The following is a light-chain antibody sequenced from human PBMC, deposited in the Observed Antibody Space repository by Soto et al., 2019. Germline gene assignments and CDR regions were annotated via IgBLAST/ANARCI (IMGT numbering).Light chain of an antibody. V-gene: IGKV3D-15*01. CDR2: DAS. Sequence: EIEMTQSPATLSVSPEERAALSIRASQSVSSHAAWYQQQPGQAPRLLISDASTRATGIPARFSGSGSGTDFTLTVSSLQSEDFAVYYCQQYNIWPLTFGGGTKV. J-gene: IGKJ4*01. CDR1: QSVSSH. CDR3: QQYNIWPLT.